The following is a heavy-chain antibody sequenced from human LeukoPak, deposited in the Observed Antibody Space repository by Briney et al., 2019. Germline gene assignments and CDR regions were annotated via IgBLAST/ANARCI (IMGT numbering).Heavy chain of an antibody. Sequence: PSETLSLTCAVYGGSFSGYYWSWIRQPPGKGLEWIGEINHSGSTNYNPSLKSRVTISVDTSKNQFSLKLSSVTAADTAVYYCARDFPPTTGVEFDYCGQGTLVTVSS. D-gene: IGHD5-12*01. CDR1: GGSFSGYY. CDR2: INHSGST. V-gene: IGHV4-34*01. J-gene: IGHJ4*02. CDR3: ARDFPPTTGVEFDY.